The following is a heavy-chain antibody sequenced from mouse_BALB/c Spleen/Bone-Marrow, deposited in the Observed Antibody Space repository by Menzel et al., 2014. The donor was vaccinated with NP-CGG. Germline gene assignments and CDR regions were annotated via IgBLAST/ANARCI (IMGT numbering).Heavy chain of an antibody. CDR1: GYTFTSYW. J-gene: IGHJ2*01. CDR2: INPSTGYT. V-gene: IGHV1-7*01. Sequence: VQLVESGAELAKPGASVKMSCKASGYTFTSYWMHWVKQRPGQGLEWIGYINPSTGYTEYNQKFKDKATLTADKSSSTAYMQLSSLTSEDSAAYYCARDHPYYFDYWGQGTTLTVSS. CDR3: ARDHPYYFDY.